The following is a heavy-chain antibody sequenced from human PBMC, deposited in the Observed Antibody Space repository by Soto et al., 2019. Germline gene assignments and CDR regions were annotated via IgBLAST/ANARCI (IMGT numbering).Heavy chain of an antibody. V-gene: IGHV3-72*01. D-gene: IGHD4-17*01. CDR2: TRNKANSYST. CDR3: ARGARIGDLRKYSDY. J-gene: IGHJ4*02. CDR1: GFTFSDHY. Sequence: EVQLVESGGGLVQPGGSLRLSCAASGFTFSDHYMDWVRQAPGKGLEWVGRTRNKANSYSTEYAASVKGSFTISRDDSKGSRHLQMNSMQTPHTAVHYWARGARIGDLRKYSDYWGPGTLVSVSA.